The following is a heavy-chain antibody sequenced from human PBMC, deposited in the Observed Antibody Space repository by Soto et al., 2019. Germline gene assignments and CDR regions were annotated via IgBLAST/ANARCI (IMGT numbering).Heavy chain of an antibody. D-gene: IGHD5-18*01. CDR1: GGSITNHY. V-gene: IGHV4-4*07. J-gene: IGHJ2*01. CDR2: IYPSGRA. CDR3: ARDYDVNTAVDYWYFDL. Sequence: QVQLQESGPRLVTPSETLTLTCSLSGGSITNHYWGWIRQPPGKGLEFIGRIYPSGRAHYNPSLQSRVTMSVDTSTNQSSLKVNSVTAADTAIYYCARDYDVNTAVDYWYFDLWGRGTLVTVSS.